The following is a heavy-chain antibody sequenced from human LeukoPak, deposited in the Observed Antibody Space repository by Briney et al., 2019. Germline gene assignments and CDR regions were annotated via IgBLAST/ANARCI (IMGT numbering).Heavy chain of an antibody. CDR2: INPNTGGT. J-gene: IGHJ4*02. CDR3: ASGSHTNHYDTSGYYYFDY. V-gene: IGHV1-2*02. D-gene: IGHD3-22*01. Sequence: PGESLKVSCQGSGYTFTGYYIHWVRRAPGQGLEWMGWINPNTGGTNYAQKFQGRVTMTRDTSISTAYMELSRLTSDDTALYYCASGSHTNHYDTSGYYYFDYWGQGTLVTVSS. CDR1: GYTFTGYY.